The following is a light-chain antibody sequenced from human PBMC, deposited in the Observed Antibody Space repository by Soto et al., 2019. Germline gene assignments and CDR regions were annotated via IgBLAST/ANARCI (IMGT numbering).Light chain of an antibody. Sequence: IVMTQSPATLSVSPGERATLSCRASQSVSSNLAWYQQKPGQAPRLLIYGASTRATGIPARFSGSGSGTEFTLTISSLQSEDFAVYYCQQYNNWGALTFGGGTKVDIK. CDR3: QQYNNWGALT. V-gene: IGKV3-15*01. CDR1: QSVSSN. CDR2: GAS. J-gene: IGKJ4*01.